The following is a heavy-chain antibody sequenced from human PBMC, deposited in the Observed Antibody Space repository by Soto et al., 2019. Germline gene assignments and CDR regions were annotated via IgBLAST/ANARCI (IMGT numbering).Heavy chain of an antibody. J-gene: IGHJ4*02. Sequence: QVQLVQSGAEVKKPGASVKLSCKTSGYIFINYYIHWVRQAPGQGLEWVALFNPKSGSTNYAQRLQGRVTVTSDTSTGTVYMELISLIPEDTAVYYCARDLAAADYWGQGTLVTVSS. CDR3: ARDLAAADY. D-gene: IGHD6-13*01. V-gene: IGHV1-46*04. CDR1: GYIFINYY. CDR2: FNPKSGST.